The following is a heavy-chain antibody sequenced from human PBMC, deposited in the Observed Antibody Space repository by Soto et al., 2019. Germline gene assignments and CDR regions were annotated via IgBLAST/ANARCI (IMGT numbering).Heavy chain of an antibody. D-gene: IGHD2-15*01. J-gene: IGHJ5*02. V-gene: IGHV4-31*03. CDR1: GGSISSGDYY. Sequence: SETLSLTCTVSGGSISSGDYYWSWIRQHPGKGLEWIGYIYYSGSTYYNPSLKSRVTKSVDTSKNQFSLKLSSVTAADTAVYYCARVMVVVAATPFRWFDPWGQGTLVTVSS. CDR2: IYYSGST. CDR3: ARVMVVVAATPFRWFDP.